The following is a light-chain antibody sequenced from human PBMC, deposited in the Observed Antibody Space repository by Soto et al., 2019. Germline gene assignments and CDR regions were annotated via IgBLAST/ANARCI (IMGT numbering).Light chain of an antibody. CDR1: SSDVGSYNL. CDR3: CSYAGSSTFYV. V-gene: IGLV2-23*02. J-gene: IGLJ1*01. Sequence: QSSLTPPASLAGSPGQAITISCTGTSSDVGSYNLVSWYQQPPGKAPKLMIYEVSKRPSGVSNRFSGSKSGNTASLTISGLQAEDEADYYCCSYAGSSTFYVFGTGTKVTVL. CDR2: EVS.